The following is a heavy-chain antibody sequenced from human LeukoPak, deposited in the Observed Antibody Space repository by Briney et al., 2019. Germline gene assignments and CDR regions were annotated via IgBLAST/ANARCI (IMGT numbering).Heavy chain of an antibody. CDR3: ARVQTLRYFGWLFPHDAFDI. CDR1: GGSISSSSYY. CDR2: IYYSGST. J-gene: IGHJ3*02. D-gene: IGHD3-9*01. V-gene: IGHV4-39*07. Sequence: NPSETLSLTCTVSGGSISSSSYYWGWIRQPPGKGLEWIGTIYYSGSTYYNPSLKSRVTISVDTSKNQFSLKLSSVTAADTAVYYCARVQTLRYFGWLFPHDAFDIWGQGTMVTVSS.